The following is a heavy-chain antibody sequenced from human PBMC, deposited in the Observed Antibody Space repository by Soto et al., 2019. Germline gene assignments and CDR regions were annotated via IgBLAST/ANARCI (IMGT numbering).Heavy chain of an antibody. CDR2: IYYSGSA. CDR1: GGSISSGDFY. CDR3: ARTRDNNRNANFDY. Sequence: TSETLSLTCAVSGGSISSGDFYWSWIRQPPGKGLEWIGYIYYSGSAYYNPSLKSRLSMSVDTSKNQFSVRLTSVTAADTAVYYCARTRDNNRNANFDYWGQGTPVTVSS. D-gene: IGHD1-20*01. V-gene: IGHV4-30-4*08. J-gene: IGHJ4*02.